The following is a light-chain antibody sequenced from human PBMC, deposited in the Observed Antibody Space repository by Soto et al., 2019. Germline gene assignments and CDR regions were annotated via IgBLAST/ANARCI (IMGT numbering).Light chain of an antibody. CDR3: QQRSNWPPL. Sequence: EIVLTQCPATLSLSPGERATLSCRASQSVSSYLAWYQQKPGQAPRLLIYDASNRATGIPARFSGSGSGTDFTLTISSLEPEDFAVYYCQQRSNWPPLFGGGTKVDIK. J-gene: IGKJ4*01. CDR1: QSVSSY. V-gene: IGKV3-11*01. CDR2: DAS.